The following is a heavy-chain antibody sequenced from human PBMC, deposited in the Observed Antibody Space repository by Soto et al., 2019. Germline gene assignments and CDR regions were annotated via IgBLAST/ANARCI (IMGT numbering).Heavy chain of an antibody. D-gene: IGHD1-1*01. V-gene: IGHV3-23*01. Sequence: EVQLLESGGGLVQPGGSLRLSCAASGFTFSSYAMSWVRQAPGKGLEWVSAISGSGGSTYYADSVKGRFTISRDNSKNTLYLQMNRLRAADTAGYYFAQGYGTVYWGQGTLVTVSS. CDR1: GFTFSSYA. J-gene: IGHJ4*02. CDR2: ISGSGGST. CDR3: AQGYGTVY.